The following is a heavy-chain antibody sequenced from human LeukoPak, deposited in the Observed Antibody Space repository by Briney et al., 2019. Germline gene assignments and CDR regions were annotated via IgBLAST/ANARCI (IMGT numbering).Heavy chain of an antibody. CDR2: IIPIFGTA. D-gene: IGHD3-10*01. J-gene: IGHJ6*03. CDR3: ATGSGDMVRGVIYYYYMDV. CDR1: GGTFSSYA. V-gene: IGHV1-69*06. Sequence: SVKVSCKTSGGTFSSYAISWVRQAPGQGLEWMGGIIPIFGTANYAQKFQGRVTMTEDTSTDTAYMELSSLRSEDTAVYYCATGSGDMVRGVIYYYYMDVWGKGTTVTVSS.